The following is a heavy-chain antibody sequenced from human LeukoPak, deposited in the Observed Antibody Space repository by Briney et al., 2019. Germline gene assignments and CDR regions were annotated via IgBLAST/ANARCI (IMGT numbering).Heavy chain of an antibody. D-gene: IGHD3-10*01. CDR3: AKDPPLLWFGELLESYGMDV. J-gene: IGHJ6*02. V-gene: IGHV3-30*02. CDR2: ILYDGSNK. Sequence: GGSLRLSCAASGFTFSSYGMHWVRQAPGKGLEWVAVILYDGSNKYYADSVKGRFNISRDNSKNTLYLQMNSLSAEDTAVYYCAKDPPLLWFGELLESYGMDVWGQGTTVTVSS. CDR1: GFTFSSYG.